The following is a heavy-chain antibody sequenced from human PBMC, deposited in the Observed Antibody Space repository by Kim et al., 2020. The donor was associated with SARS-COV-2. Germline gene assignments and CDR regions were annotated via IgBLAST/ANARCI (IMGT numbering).Heavy chain of an antibody. D-gene: IGHD3-3*01. Sequence: GGSLRLTCEASGFSVRTMYLAWIRQPPGKALEWVSSIFSGGTTSYGDSVKGRFTVSRDNSKNTMYLQMNNLRAEDTAVYYCARATYDFTVFDTWGQGTLVTVSS. J-gene: IGHJ5*02. CDR3: ARATYDFTVFDT. CDR1: GFSVRTMY. V-gene: IGHV3-53*01. CDR2: IFSGGTT.